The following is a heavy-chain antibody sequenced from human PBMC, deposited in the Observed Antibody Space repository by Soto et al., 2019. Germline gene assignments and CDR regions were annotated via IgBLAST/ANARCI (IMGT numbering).Heavy chain of an antibody. D-gene: IGHD3-22*01. CDR1: GFTFSNAW. J-gene: IGHJ4*02. CDR3: TPDFYPGRYYYDSSAYYVDY. CDR2: IKSKTDGGTT. Sequence: EVQLVESGGGLGKPGGSLRLSCAASGFTFSNAWMSWVRQAPGKGLEWVGRIKSKTDGGTTDYAAPVKGRFTISRDDSKNTLYLQMNSLKTEDTAVYYCTPDFYPGRYYYDSSAYYVDYWGQGTLVTVSS. V-gene: IGHV3-15*01.